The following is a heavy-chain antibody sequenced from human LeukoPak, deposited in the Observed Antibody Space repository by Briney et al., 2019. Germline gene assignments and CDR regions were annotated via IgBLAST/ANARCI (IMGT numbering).Heavy chain of an antibody. J-gene: IGHJ6*02. CDR1: GGSISSYY. Sequence: SETLSLTCTVSGGSISSYYWNWIRQPPGKGLEWIGYIYYSGSTKYNPSLKSRVTISVDTSKNQFSLKLSSVTAADTAVYYCARGTGGYSYGYYYYYGMDVWGQGTTVTVSS. CDR2: IYYSGST. D-gene: IGHD5-18*01. CDR3: ARGTGGYSYGYYYYYGMDV. V-gene: IGHV4-59*01.